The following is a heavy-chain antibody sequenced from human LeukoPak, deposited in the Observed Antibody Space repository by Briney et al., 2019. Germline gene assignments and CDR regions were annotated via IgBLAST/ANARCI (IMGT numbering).Heavy chain of an antibody. V-gene: IGHV3-21*01. J-gene: IGHJ3*02. Sequence: GGSLRLSCAASGFTFSSYSMNWVRQAPGKGLEWVSSISSSSSYIYYADSVKGRFTISRDNAKNSLYLQMNSLRAEDTAVYYCARVGIAAAATTAFDIWGQGTMVTVSS. D-gene: IGHD6-13*01. CDR3: ARVGIAAAATTAFDI. CDR1: GFTFSSYS. CDR2: ISSSSSYI.